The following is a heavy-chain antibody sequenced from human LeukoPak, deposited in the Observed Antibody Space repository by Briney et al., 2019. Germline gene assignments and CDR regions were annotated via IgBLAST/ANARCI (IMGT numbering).Heavy chain of an antibody. V-gene: IGHV3-23*01. J-gene: IGHJ4*02. CDR2: ISGSGGST. Sequence: PGESLRLSCAASGFTFSSYAMSWVRQAPGKGLEWVSAISGSGGSTYYADSVKGRFTISRDNSKNTLYLQMNSLRAEDTAVYYCAKGSSVAVTTQNRRGYYFDYWGQGTLVTVSS. CDR1: GFTFSSYA. D-gene: IGHD4-17*01. CDR3: AKGSSVAVTTQNRRGYYFDY.